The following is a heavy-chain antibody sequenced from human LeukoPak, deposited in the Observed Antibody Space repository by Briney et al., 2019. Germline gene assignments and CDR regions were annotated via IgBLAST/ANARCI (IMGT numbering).Heavy chain of an antibody. CDR2: INPSGGST. D-gene: IGHD6-13*01. CDR1: GYIFTSYY. V-gene: IGHV1-46*01. CDR3: ARDYSSSWYAPLGYGMDV. Sequence: GASVKVSCKASGYIFTSYYMHWVRQAPGQGLEWMGIINPSGGSTSYAQKFQGRVTMTRDTSTSTVYMELSSLRSEDTAVYYCARDYSSSWYAPLGYGMDVWGQGTTVTVSS. J-gene: IGHJ6*02.